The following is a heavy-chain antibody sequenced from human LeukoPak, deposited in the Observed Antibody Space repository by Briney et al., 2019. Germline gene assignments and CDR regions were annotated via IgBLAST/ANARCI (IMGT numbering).Heavy chain of an antibody. CDR1: GYSFTNYW. V-gene: IGHV5-51*01. CDR2: IYPGDSDT. D-gene: IGHD3-10*01. Sequence: GESLKISCKGSGYSFTNYWIGWVRQMPGKGLEWMGIIYPGDSDTRYSPSFQGQVTISADKSISTAYLQWSSLKASDTAMYYCARRNTMVRGVIIDMYYFDYWGQGTLVTVSS. CDR3: ARRNTMVRGVIIDMYYFDY. J-gene: IGHJ4*02.